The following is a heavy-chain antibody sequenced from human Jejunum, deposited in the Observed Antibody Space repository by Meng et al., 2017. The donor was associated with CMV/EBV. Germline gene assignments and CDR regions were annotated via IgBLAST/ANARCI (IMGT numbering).Heavy chain of an antibody. Sequence: TVSSDSINSSYWTWIRQPPGKGLDWIGYVSDIGRTNYNASLRSRVTMSLDTSNKHFFLKLSSVTAADTAVYYCARGLRGYLLAFDPWGQGSLVTVSS. D-gene: IGHD3-10*01. CDR2: VSDIGRT. CDR3: ARGLRGYLLAFDP. J-gene: IGHJ5*02. CDR1: SDSINSSY. V-gene: IGHV4-59*13.